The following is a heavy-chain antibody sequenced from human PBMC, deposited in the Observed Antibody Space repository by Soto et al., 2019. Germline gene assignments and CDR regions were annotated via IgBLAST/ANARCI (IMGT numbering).Heavy chain of an antibody. D-gene: IGHD5-18*01. V-gene: IGHV4-31*03. Sequence: PSETLSLTCTVSGGSISSGGYYWSWIRQHPGKGLEWIGYIYYSGSTYYNPSLKSRVTISVDTSKNQFSLKLSSVTAADTAVYYCARGGLRGYSYGSLDYWGQGTLVTVSS. CDR1: GGSISSGGYY. CDR3: ARGGLRGYSYGSLDY. CDR2: IYYSGST. J-gene: IGHJ4*02.